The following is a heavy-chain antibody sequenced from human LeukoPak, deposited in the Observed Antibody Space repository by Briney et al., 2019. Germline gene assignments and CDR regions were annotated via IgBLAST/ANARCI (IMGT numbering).Heavy chain of an antibody. V-gene: IGHV4-4*07. CDR3: ASDSVLGSRAFDI. CDR1: GGSISSYY. J-gene: IGHJ3*02. D-gene: IGHD3-10*01. CDR2: IYTSGCT. Sequence: SETLSLTCTVSGGSISSYYWSWIRQPAGKGQEWIGRIYTSGCTNYNPSLKSRVTMSIDTSKNQLSLKLSSVTAADTAVYYCASDSVLGSRAFDIWGQGTMVTVSS.